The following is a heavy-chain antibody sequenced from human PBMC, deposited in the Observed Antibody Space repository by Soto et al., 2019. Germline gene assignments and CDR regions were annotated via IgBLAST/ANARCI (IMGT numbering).Heavy chain of an antibody. V-gene: IGHV3-30*18. Sequence: QVQLVESGGGVVQPGRSLRLSCAASGFTFSSYGMHWVRQAPGKGLEWVAVISYDGSNKYYADSVKGRFTISRDNSKNTLYLQMNSLRAEDTAVYYCAKDWYYGSGSYYMGLDYWGQGTLVTVSS. D-gene: IGHD3-10*01. CDR3: AKDWYYGSGSYYMGLDY. J-gene: IGHJ4*02. CDR2: ISYDGSNK. CDR1: GFTFSSYG.